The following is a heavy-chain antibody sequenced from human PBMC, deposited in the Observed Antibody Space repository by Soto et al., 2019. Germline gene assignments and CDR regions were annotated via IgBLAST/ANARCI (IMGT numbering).Heavy chain of an antibody. J-gene: IGHJ5*01. CDR3: LMPHSPKWHEVAS. Sequence: EVPLVESGGGLMKPGGSLRLSCAASGFTFINAWMTWVRQVPGKGLEWVGHIKATNYGGTTDYAAPVRGRYTISRDDSKNILYLQMNSLKTEDTAVYYCLMPHSPKWHEVASWGQGIPVSV. D-gene: IGHD2-2*01. CDR1: GFTFINAW. CDR2: IKATNYGGTT. V-gene: IGHV3-15*05.